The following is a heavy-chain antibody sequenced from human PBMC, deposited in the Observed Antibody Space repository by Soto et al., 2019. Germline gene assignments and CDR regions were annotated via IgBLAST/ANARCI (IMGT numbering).Heavy chain of an antibody. CDR3: ARCLEWLIDYYYMDV. D-gene: IGHD3-3*01. J-gene: IGHJ6*03. Sequence: ASVKVSCKASGYTFTSYGISWVRQAPGQGLEWMGWISAYNGNTNYAQKLQGRVTMTPDTSTSTAYMELRSLRSDDTAVYYCARCLEWLIDYYYMDVWGKGTTVTVSS. CDR2: ISAYNGNT. CDR1: GYTFTSYG. V-gene: IGHV1-18*01.